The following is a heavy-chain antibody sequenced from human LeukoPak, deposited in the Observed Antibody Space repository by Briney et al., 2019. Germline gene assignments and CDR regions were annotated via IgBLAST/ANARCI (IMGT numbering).Heavy chain of an antibody. D-gene: IGHD6-19*01. CDR1: GGSISSSYW. CDR3: ARGTLYSGWSYYFDY. Sequence: PSETLSLTCGVSGGSISSSYWWSWVRQPPGKGLEWIGEIYHSGSTNYNPSLKSRVTISVDMSKNHFSLRLSSVTAADTAMYYCARGTLYSGWSYYFDYWGQGSQVTVSS. V-gene: IGHV4-4*02. CDR2: IYHSGST. J-gene: IGHJ4*02.